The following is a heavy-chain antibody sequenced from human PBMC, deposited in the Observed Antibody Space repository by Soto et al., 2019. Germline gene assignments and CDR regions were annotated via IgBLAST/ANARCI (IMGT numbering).Heavy chain of an antibody. J-gene: IGHJ3*02. V-gene: IGHV3-30-3*01. CDR1: GFTFSSYA. D-gene: IGHD2-15*01. Sequence: QVQLVESGGGVVQPGRSLRLSCAASGFTFSSYAMHWVRQAPGKGLEWVAVISYDGSNKYDADSVKGRFTISRDNSKNTLYLQMNSLRAEDTAVYYCARAVPSSDAFDIWGQGTMVTVSS. CDR3: ARAVPSSDAFDI. CDR2: ISYDGSNK.